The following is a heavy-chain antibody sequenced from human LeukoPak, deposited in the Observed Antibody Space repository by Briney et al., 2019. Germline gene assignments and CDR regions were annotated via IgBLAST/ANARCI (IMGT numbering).Heavy chain of an antibody. CDR2: TIGSGGNT. Sequence: GGSLRLSCAASGFTFSSYAMSWVRQAPGKGLEWVSATIGSGGNTYYSDSVKGRFTISRDNSKNTLYLQMNSLRAEDTAVYYCAKQLGYCSDGSCYFPYWGQGTLVTVSS. CDR1: GFTFSSYA. D-gene: IGHD2-15*01. V-gene: IGHV3-23*01. J-gene: IGHJ4*02. CDR3: AKQLGYCSDGSCYFPY.